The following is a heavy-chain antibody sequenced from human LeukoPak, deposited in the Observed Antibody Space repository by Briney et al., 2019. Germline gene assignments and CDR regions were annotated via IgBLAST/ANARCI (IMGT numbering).Heavy chain of an antibody. CDR2: ISAYNGNT. CDR1: GYTFTSYG. V-gene: IGHV1-18*01. CDR3: ARGMYYYDSSGYYRQGYYYYGMDV. D-gene: IGHD3-22*01. Sequence: ASAKVSCKASGYTFTSYGISWVRQAPGQGLEWMGWISAYNGNTNYAQKLQGRVTMTTDTSTSTAYMELRSLRSDDTAVYYCARGMYYYDSSGYYRQGYYYYGMDVWGQGTTVTVSS. J-gene: IGHJ6*02.